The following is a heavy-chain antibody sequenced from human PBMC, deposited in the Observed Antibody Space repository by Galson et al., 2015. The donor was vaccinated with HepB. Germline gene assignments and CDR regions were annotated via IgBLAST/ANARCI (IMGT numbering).Heavy chain of an antibody. J-gene: IGHJ3*02. CDR2: ISTNGATI. V-gene: IGHV3-48*04. CDR3: ATTKFGSGAYWTFDI. Sequence: SLRLSCAASDSTFSSYTMNWVRQTPGKGLQWLSYISTNGATIHYADSVKGRFTIARDNAKNTMWLQMNSLRAEDTAVCYCATTKFGSGAYWTFDIWGPGTLVTVSS. CDR1: DSTFSSYT. D-gene: IGHD4/OR15-4a*01.